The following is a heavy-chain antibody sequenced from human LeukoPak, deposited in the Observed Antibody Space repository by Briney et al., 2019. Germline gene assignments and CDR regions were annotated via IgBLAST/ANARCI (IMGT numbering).Heavy chain of an antibody. V-gene: IGHV1-18*01. Sequence: ASVKVSCKASGHTFTSYDISWVRQAPGQGLEWMGWISAYNGNTNYAQKLQGRVTMTTDTSTSTAYMELRSLRSDDTAVYYCARTPSTSETAAGSFDYWGQGNLVTVSS. CDR3: ARTPSTSETAAGSFDY. CDR2: ISAYNGNT. CDR1: GHTFTSYD. D-gene: IGHD6-13*01. J-gene: IGHJ4*02.